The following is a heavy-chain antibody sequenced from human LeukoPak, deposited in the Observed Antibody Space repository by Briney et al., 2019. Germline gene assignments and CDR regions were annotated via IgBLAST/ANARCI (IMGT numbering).Heavy chain of an antibody. J-gene: IGHJ4*02. V-gene: IGHV3-48*01. CDR3: YFDY. CDR2: IRGSSTTI. CDR1: GFSFSTSS. Sequence: RPGGSLRLSCAASGFSFSTSSMSWVRQTPGKGLEWISYIRGSSTTIYYADSVKGRFTISRDNARNSLYLQMNDLRAEDTGVYGPYFDYWGQGSLVTVSS.